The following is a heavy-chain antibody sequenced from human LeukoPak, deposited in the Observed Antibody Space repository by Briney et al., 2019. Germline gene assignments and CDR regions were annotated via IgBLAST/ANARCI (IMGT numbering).Heavy chain of an antibody. Sequence: GGSLRLSCAASGFAFSIFAIHWVRQAPDKGLEWVAVIEYDGSSKYYADSVKGRFTISRDNSKNTLYLQMNSLRAEDTAVYYCAKDPRSGSYSDYFDYWGQGTLVTVSS. V-gene: IGHV3-30*18. CDR2: IEYDGSSK. J-gene: IGHJ4*02. CDR1: GFAFSIFA. CDR3: AKDPRSGSYSDYFDY. D-gene: IGHD1-26*01.